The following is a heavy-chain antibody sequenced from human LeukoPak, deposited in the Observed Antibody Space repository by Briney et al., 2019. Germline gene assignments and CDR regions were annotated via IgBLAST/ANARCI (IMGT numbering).Heavy chain of an antibody. V-gene: IGHV3-30*04. CDR1: GFTFNTYA. CDR2: ISYDGSNK. J-gene: IGHJ5*02. Sequence: GGSLRLSCAASGFTFNTYAMSWVRQAPGKGLEWVAVISYDGSNKYYADSVKGRFTISRDNSKNTLYLQMNSLRAEDTAVYYCARALYSSSWYGPLWFDPWGQGTLVTVSS. CDR3: ARALYSSSWYGPLWFDP. D-gene: IGHD6-13*01.